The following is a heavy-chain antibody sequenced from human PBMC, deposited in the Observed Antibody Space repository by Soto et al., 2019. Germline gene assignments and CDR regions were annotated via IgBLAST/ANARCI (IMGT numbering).Heavy chain of an antibody. J-gene: IGHJ4*02. CDR2: INGRGNYI. Sequence: PGGSVRLSXASSGFTFSTYTMNWVRQAPGKGLEWVSSINGRGNYIYYAESVKGRFTISRDNAKNSLYLQMDRLRAEDTALYYCVREDGKVGTNSAFDYWGLGALVTVSS. CDR3: VREDGKVGTNSAFDY. D-gene: IGHD1-26*01. CDR1: GFTFSTYT. V-gene: IGHV3-21*01.